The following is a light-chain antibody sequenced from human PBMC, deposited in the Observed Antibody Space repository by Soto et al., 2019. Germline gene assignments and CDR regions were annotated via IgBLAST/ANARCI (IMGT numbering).Light chain of an antibody. CDR3: CSYAGSSTLV. J-gene: IGLJ2*01. CDR1: SSDVGRYKF. V-gene: IGLV2-23*01. CDR2: EGS. Sequence: QSALTQPASVSGSPGQSITISCTGNSSDVGRYKFVSWYQQHPGKAPKLMIYEGSKRPSGVSYRFSGSKSGNTASLTISGLQAEDEADYYCCSYAGSSTLVFGGGTKLTVL.